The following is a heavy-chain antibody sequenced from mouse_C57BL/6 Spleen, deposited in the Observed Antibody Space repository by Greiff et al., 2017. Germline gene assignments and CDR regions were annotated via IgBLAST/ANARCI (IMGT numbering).Heavy chain of an antibody. D-gene: IGHD1-1*01. Sequence: EVQGVQSGGGLVKPGGSLKLSCAASGFTFSSYAMSWVSQTPEKRLEWVATISDGSSYTYYPDNVKGRSTISRDNAKNNLYLQMSHLKSEDTAMYYCARELLYAMDYWGQGTSVTVSS. V-gene: IGHV5-4*01. CDR1: GFTFSSYA. CDR2: ISDGSSYT. J-gene: IGHJ4*01. CDR3: ARELLYAMDY.